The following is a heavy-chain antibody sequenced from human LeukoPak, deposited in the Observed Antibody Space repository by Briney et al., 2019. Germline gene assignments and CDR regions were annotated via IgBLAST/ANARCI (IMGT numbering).Heavy chain of an antibody. CDR1: GFTFSNYA. Sequence: PGGSLRLSCVASGFTFSNYAMSWVRQAPGKGLEWVSAISGSGGSTYYADSVKGRFTISRDNSKITLYLQMNSLRAEDTAVYYGAKEYSSGWYYFDYWGQGTMVTVSS. D-gene: IGHD6-19*01. J-gene: IGHJ4*02. CDR2: ISGSGGST. V-gene: IGHV3-23*01. CDR3: AKEYSSGWYYFDY.